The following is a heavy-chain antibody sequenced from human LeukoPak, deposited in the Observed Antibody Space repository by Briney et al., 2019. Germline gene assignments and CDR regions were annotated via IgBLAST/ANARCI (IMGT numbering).Heavy chain of an antibody. CDR2: ISAYNGNT. D-gene: IGHD3-9*01. CDR1: GYTFTSYG. J-gene: IGHJ4*02. V-gene: IGHV1-18*01. Sequence: ASVKVSCKASGYTFTSYGISWVRQAPGQGLEWMGWISAYNGNTNYAQKLQGRVTMTTDTSTSTAHMELRSLRSDDTAVYYCARGGSYDILTGYYLQWYFDYWGQGTLVTVSS. CDR3: ARGGSYDILTGYYLQWYFDY.